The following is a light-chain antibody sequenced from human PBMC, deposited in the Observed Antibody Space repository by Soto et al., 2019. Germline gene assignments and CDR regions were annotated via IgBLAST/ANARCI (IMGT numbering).Light chain of an antibody. V-gene: IGKV3-15*01. CDR1: QSVSSN. CDR2: GAS. CDR3: QQYYNWPRT. Sequence: EIVMTQSPATLSVSPGERATLSCRASQSVSSNLAWYQQKPGQAPRLLIYGASTRATGIPDRFSGSGSGTEFTLGISSLQSEDFAVYYCQQYYNWPRTFGQGTKVDI. J-gene: IGKJ1*01.